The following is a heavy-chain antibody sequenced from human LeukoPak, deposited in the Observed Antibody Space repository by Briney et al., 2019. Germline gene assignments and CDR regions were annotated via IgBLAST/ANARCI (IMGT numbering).Heavy chain of an antibody. D-gene: IGHD6-25*01. CDR2: IKSKIDGGAI. CDR3: TTRRQDGC. CDR1: GFTFSDAW. V-gene: IGHV3-15*01. Sequence: TGGSLRLSCVASGFTFSDAWMSWVRQAPGKGLEWVGRIKSKIDGGAIDYGAPVKGRFTISRDDSRNTLYLQMNSLKTEDTAVYYCTTRRQDGCWGQGTLVTVS. J-gene: IGHJ4*02.